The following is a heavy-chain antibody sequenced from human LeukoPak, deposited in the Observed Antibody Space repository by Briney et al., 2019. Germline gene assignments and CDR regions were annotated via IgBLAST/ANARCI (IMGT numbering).Heavy chain of an antibody. CDR1: GYTFTSYY. Sequence: ASVKVSCKASGYTFTSYYMHWVRQAPGQGLEWMGIINPSGGSTSYAQKFQGRVTITTDESTSTAYMELSSLRSEDTAVYYCAKTTVRSDAFDIWGQGTMVTVSS. D-gene: IGHD4-11*01. CDR3: AKTTVRSDAFDI. CDR2: INPSGGST. J-gene: IGHJ3*02. V-gene: IGHV1-46*01.